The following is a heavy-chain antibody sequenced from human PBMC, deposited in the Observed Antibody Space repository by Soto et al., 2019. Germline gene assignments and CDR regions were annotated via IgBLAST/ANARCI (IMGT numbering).Heavy chain of an antibody. CDR3: ARDAEVVSSSWYFDY. J-gene: IGHJ4*02. CDR1: GFTFSSYG. V-gene: IGHV3-33*01. CDR2: IWYDGSNK. Sequence: GGSLRLSCAASGFTFSSYGMHWVRQAPGKGLEWVAVIWYDGSNKYYADSVKGRFTISRDSSKNTLYLQMNSLRAEDTAVYYCARDAEVVSSSWYFDYWGQGTLVTVSS. D-gene: IGHD6-13*01.